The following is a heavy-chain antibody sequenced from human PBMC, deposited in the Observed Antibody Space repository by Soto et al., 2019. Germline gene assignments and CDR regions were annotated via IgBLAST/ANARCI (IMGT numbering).Heavy chain of an antibody. CDR2: IIPIFGTA. J-gene: IGHJ4*02. CDR3: ARDPLNDLDTAMALGY. V-gene: IGHV1-69*01. CDR1: GGTFSSYA. Sequence: QVQLMQSGAEVKKPGSSVKVSCKASGGTFSSYAISWVRQAPGQGLEWMGGIIPIFGTANYAQKFQGRVTITADESTSTAYMELSSLRSEDTAVYYCARDPLNDLDTAMALGYWGQGTLVTVSS. D-gene: IGHD5-18*01.